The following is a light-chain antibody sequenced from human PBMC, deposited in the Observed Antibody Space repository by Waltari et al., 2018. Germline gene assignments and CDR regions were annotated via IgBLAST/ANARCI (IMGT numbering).Light chain of an antibody. CDR1: GHNIGAGSD. J-gene: IGLJ3*02. CDR3: QSYDITLRVV. CDR2: GSR. V-gene: IGLV1-40*01. Sequence: QSVLTQPPSVSGAPGQRVTIACTGRGHNIGAGSDGHWYQQVPRAAPKLLIYGSRSRPLGVPDRFFGSTSGTSASLAIIGLQAEDEADYYCQSYDITLRVVFGGGTKLTVL.